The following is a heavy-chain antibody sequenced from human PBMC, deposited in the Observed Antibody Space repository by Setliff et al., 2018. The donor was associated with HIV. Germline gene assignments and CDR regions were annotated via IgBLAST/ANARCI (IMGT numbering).Heavy chain of an antibody. CDR3: ARVQMAYAAFDV. Sequence: SETLSLTCTVSGGSISTYYWSWIRQPPGKGLEWIGSINFTGSSDNNPSLKSRVTLSVDTSKNQFSLKLSSVTAADTAVYYCARVQMAYAAFDVWGQGTMVTVSS. V-gene: IGHV4-59*01. CDR2: INFTGSS. D-gene: IGHD4-17*01. J-gene: IGHJ3*01. CDR1: GGSISTYY.